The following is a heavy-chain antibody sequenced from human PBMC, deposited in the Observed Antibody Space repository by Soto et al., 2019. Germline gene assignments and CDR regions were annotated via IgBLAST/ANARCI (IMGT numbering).Heavy chain of an antibody. D-gene: IGHD6-13*01. J-gene: IGHJ4*02. CDR3: ARDLSIAAAGRLSKIDY. CDR1: GGSISSYY. V-gene: IGHV4-4*07. CDR2: IYTSGST. Sequence: LSETLSLTCTVSGGSISSYYWSWIRQPAGKGLEWIGRIYTSGSTNYNPSLKSRVTMSVDTSKNQFSLKLSSVTAADTAVYYCARDLSIAAAGRLSKIDYWGQGTLVTVSS.